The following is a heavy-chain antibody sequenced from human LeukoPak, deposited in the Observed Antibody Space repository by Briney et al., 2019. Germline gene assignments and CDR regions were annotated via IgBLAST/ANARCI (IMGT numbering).Heavy chain of an antibody. Sequence: PGGPLRLSCAASGFTVSSNYMNWVRQAPGKGLEWVSVIYSGGATYYADSVKGRFTISRDISKNTVYLQMNSLRAEDSAVYYCARGYGPDYWGQGTLVTVSS. CDR1: GFTVSSNY. D-gene: IGHD4-17*01. J-gene: IGHJ4*02. V-gene: IGHV3-53*01. CDR3: ARGYGPDY. CDR2: IYSGGAT.